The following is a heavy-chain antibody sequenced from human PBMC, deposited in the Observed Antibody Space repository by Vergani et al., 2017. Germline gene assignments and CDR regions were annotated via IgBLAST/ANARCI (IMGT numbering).Heavy chain of an antibody. V-gene: IGHV3-33*01. CDR3: AMSGYCAHGVCYMTYYYYMDV. D-gene: IGHD2-8*01. J-gene: IGHJ6*03. CDR2: IWYDGSKE. CDR1: GFTLSSHA. Sequence: QVQLVESGGGVVQPGRSLRLSCAGSGFTLSSHAMHWVRQAPGKGLEWVAFIWYDGSKEYYADSVKGRFTISRDNSKNTLYLQMNNLRAADTAVYYCAMSGYCAHGVCYMTYYYYMDVWGKGTAVTVSS.